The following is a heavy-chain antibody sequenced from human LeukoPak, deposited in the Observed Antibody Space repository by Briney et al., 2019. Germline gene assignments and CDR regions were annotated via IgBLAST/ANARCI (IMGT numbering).Heavy chain of an antibody. CDR3: ARDLVGYSSGWYPDY. D-gene: IGHD6-19*01. CDR1: GGTFSSYA. J-gene: IGHJ4*02. Sequence: ASVKVSCKASGGTFSSYAISWVRQAPGQGLEWMGGIIPIFGTANYAQKFQGRVTITADESTSTAYMELSSLRSEDTAVYYCARDLVGYSSGWYPDYWGQGTLVTVSS. V-gene: IGHV1-69*13. CDR2: IIPIFGTA.